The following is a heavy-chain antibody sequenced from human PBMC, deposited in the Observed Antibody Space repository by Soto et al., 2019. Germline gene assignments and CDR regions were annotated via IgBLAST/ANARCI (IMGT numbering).Heavy chain of an antibody. CDR3: ASPNGGSGSYWGFDY. Sequence: EVQLVQSGAEVKKPGESLKISCKGSGYSFTSYWIGWVRQMPGKGLEWMGIIYPGDSDTRYSPSFQDQVTISADKAISTDYVQWRSVKASDTAMYYCASPNGGSGSYWGFDYWGQRTLVTV. D-gene: IGHD3-10*01. CDR2: IYPGDSDT. CDR1: GYSFTSYW. V-gene: IGHV5-51*01. J-gene: IGHJ4*02.